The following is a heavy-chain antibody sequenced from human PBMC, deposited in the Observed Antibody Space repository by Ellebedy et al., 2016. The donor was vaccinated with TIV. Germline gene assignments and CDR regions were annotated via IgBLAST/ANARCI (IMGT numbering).Heavy chain of an antibody. V-gene: IGHV1-3*01. Sequence: ASVKVSXXASGYTFTSYAMHWVRQAPGQRLEWMGWINAGNGNTKYSQKFQVRVTITRDTSASTAYMELSSLKSEDTAVYYCARAPLGDYDLWYFDLWGRGTLVTVSS. CDR3: ARAPLGDYDLWYFDL. D-gene: IGHD4-17*01. J-gene: IGHJ2*01. CDR2: INAGNGNT. CDR1: GYTFTSYA.